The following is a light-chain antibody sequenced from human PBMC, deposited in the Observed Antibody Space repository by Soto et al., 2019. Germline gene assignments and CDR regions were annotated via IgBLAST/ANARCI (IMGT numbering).Light chain of an antibody. J-gene: IGLJ2*01. CDR3: NSYAGSNNVT. Sequence: QSVLTQPPSASGSPGQSVTISCTGTSSDVGGYNYVSWYQQHPGKAPKLIIYEVSKRPSGVPDRFSGSKSGNTASLSVSGLQAEDEADYYCNSYAGSNNVTFGGGTKLTVL. CDR2: EVS. CDR1: SSDVGGYNY. V-gene: IGLV2-8*01.